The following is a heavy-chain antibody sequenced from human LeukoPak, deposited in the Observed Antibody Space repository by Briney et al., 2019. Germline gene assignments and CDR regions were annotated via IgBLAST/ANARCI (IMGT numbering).Heavy chain of an antibody. V-gene: IGHV1-3*03. CDR3: AREGIRIAAAGTIDY. CDR1: GYTFTTYT. J-gene: IGHJ4*02. CDR2: INAGNGNT. D-gene: IGHD6-13*01. Sequence: GASVKVSCKASGYTFTTYTIHWVRQAPGQRLEWMGWINAGNGNTKYSQEFQDRVTITRDTSASTAYMELSSLRSEDTAMYYCAREGIRIAAAGTIDYWGQGTLVTVSS.